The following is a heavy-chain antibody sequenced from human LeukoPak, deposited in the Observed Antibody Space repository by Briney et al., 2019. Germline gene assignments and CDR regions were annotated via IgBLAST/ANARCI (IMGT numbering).Heavy chain of an antibody. J-gene: IGHJ4*02. CDR2: IYHGGST. V-gene: IGHV4-30-2*01. CDR1: GGSISSGGYY. CDR3: ARYSNNFDY. D-gene: IGHD4-11*01. Sequence: SQTLSLTCTVSGGSISSGGYYWSWIRQPPGKGLEWIWYIYHGGSTYYNPSLKSRVTISVDRSKNQFSLKLSSVTAADTAVYYCARYSNNFDYWGQGTLVTVSS.